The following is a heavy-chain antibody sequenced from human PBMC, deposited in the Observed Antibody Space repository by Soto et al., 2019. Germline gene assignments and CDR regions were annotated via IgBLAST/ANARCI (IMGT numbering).Heavy chain of an antibody. D-gene: IGHD6-25*01. CDR3: ARRKERSGPYYLDI. CDR2: MNPNNGNA. V-gene: IGHV1-8*01. Sequence: ASVKVSCKASGFTFITYDFSWVRQAAGQGLEWMGWMNPNNGNAGFAQKFRGRINMTRNTSISTAYLELSSLRSDDSAVSFCARRKERSGPYYLDIWGQGTQVTVSS. CDR1: GFTFITYD. J-gene: IGHJ4*02.